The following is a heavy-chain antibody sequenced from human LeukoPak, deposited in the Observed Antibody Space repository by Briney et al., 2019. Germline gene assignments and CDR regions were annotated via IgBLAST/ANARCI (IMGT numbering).Heavy chain of an antibody. CDR3: ARDLITVTNDGDGGGWFDP. V-gene: IGHV1-18*01. J-gene: IGHJ5*02. CDR1: GYTFTSYG. CDR2: ISAYNGNT. D-gene: IGHD4-17*01. Sequence: EASVKVSCKASGYTFTSYGISWVRQAPGQGLEWMGWISAYNGNTNYAQKLQGRVTMTTDTSTSTAYMELRSLRSDDTAVYYCARDLITVTNDGDGGGWFDPWGQGTLVTVSS.